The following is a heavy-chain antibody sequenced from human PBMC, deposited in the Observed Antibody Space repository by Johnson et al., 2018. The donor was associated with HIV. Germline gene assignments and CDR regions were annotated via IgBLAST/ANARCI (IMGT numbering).Heavy chain of an antibody. CDR2: ISYDGSNK. Sequence: QVQLVESWGGVVQPGGSPRLSCAASGFTFSSYGMHWVRQAPGKGLEWVAVISYDGSNKYYADSVKGRFTISRDNSKNTLYLQMDSLRAEDTAVYYCAGGRIGAFDIWGQGTMVTVSS. V-gene: IGHV3-30*19. CDR3: AGGRIGAFDI. J-gene: IGHJ3*02. CDR1: GFTFSSYG. D-gene: IGHD2-15*01.